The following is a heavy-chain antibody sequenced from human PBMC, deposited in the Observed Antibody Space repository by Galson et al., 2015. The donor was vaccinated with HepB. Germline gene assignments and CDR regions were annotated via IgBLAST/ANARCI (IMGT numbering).Heavy chain of an antibody. D-gene: IGHD3-22*01. CDR2: IIPILGTA. V-gene: IGHV1-69*13. CDR3: ARDRYYYDSSGYTNWFDP. J-gene: IGHJ5*02. CDR1: GGTFSRNA. Sequence: SVKVSCKASGGTFSRNAISWVRQAPGQGLEWMGGIIPILGTANYAQKFQGRVTITADESTSTADMELSSLRSEDTAVYYCARDRYYYDSSGYTNWFDPWGQGTLVTVSS.